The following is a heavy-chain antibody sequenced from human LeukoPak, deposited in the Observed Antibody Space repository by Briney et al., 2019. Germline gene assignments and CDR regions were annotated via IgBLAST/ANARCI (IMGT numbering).Heavy chain of an antibody. CDR2: IWYDGSNK. CDR3: ARDSRNWNYYYGMDV. D-gene: IGHD1-1*01. Sequence: GGSLRLSCAASGFTFSSYGMHWVRQAPGKGLEWVAVIWYDGSNKYYADSVKGRFTISRDNSKNTLYLQMNSLRAEDTAVYYCARDSRNWNYYYGMDVWGKGTTVTVPS. V-gene: IGHV3-33*01. CDR1: GFTFSSYG. J-gene: IGHJ6*04.